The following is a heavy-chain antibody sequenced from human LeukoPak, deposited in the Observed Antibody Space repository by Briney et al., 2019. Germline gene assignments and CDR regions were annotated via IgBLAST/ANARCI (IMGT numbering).Heavy chain of an antibody. D-gene: IGHD3-10*01. CDR1: GYSFTSYW. V-gene: IGHV5-51*01. CDR3: AIDTNNYYGSGSFDY. CDR2: IYPGDSDT. J-gene: IGHJ5*01. Sequence: GESLKISCKGSGYSFTSYWIGWVRQMPGKGLERMGIIYPGDSDTRYSPSFQGQVTISADKSISTAYLQWSSLKASDTAMYYCAIDTNNYYGSGSFDYWGHGTLVTVSS.